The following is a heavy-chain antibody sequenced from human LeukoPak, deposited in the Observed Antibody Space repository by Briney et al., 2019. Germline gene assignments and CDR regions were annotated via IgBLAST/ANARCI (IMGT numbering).Heavy chain of an antibody. V-gene: IGHV1-2*02. Sequence: ASVKVSCKASGYTFTGYYMHWVRQGAGQGLEWMGWINPNNGGTNYAQKFQSRVTMTRDMSTSTVYKELSSLRSEDTSVYYCARAGYSSSSISSLVAYWGQGTLVTVSS. CDR3: ARAGYSSSSISSLVAY. CDR1: GYTFTGYY. CDR2: INPNNGGT. D-gene: IGHD6-6*01. J-gene: IGHJ4*02.